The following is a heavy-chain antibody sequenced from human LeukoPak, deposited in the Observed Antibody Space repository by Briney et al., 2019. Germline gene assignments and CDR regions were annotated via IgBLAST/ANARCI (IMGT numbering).Heavy chain of an antibody. CDR3: ARGDSRGYYYLDY. V-gene: IGHV1-69*01. CDR1: GGTFSSYA. D-gene: IGHD3-22*01. Sequence: GSSVKVSCKASGGTFSSYAISWVRQAPGQGLGWMGGIIPIFGTANYAQKFQGRVTTTADEPPSPAYMELSSLRSEDKAVYYCARGDSRGYYYLDYWGQGTLVTVSS. J-gene: IGHJ4*02. CDR2: IIPIFGTA.